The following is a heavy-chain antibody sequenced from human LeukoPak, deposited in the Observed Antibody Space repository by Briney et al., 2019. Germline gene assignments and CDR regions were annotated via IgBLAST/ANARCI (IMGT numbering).Heavy chain of an antibody. D-gene: IGHD2-2*01. CDR3: ARGLYCSSTSCYHYYYYYMDV. V-gene: IGHV4-59*01. CDR2: IYYSGST. Sequence: SETLSLTCTVSGGSISSYYWSWIRQPPGKGLEWIGYIYYSGSTNYNPSLKSRATISVDTSKNQFSLKLSSVTAADTAVYYCARGLYCSSTSCYHYYYYYMDVWGKGTTVTVSS. CDR1: GGSISSYY. J-gene: IGHJ6*03.